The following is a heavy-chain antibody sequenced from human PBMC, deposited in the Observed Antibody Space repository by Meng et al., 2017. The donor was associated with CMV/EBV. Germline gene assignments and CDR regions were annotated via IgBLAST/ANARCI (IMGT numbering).Heavy chain of an antibody. J-gene: IGHJ4*02. CDR3: VRSGYYFDY. Sequence: GGPLRLSCAASGFTFSSYAMHWVHQAPGKGLEWVAVISYDGSNKYYADSVKGRFTISRDNSKNTLCLQMNSLRAEDTAVYYCVRSGYYFDYWGQGTLVTVSS. CDR1: GFTFSSYA. D-gene: IGHD3-22*01. CDR2: ISYDGSNK. V-gene: IGHV3-30*04.